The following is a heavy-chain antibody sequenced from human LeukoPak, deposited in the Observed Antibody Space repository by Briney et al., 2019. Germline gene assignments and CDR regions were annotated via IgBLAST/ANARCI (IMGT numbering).Heavy chain of an antibody. D-gene: IGHD2-2*01. J-gene: IGHJ5*02. CDR2: IHHSGSA. Sequence: SETLSLTCTVSDDSISSYYWIWIRQPPGKGLEWIGYIHHSGSANYNPSLRSRITMSVDTSKNQFSLKLSSVTAADTAVYHCARGEYQLPHSYWFDPWGQGTRVTVSS. CDR3: ARGEYQLPHSYWFDP. V-gene: IGHV4-59*01. CDR1: DDSISSYY.